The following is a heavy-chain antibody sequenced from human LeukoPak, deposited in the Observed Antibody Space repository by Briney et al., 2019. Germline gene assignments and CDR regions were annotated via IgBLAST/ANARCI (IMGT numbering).Heavy chain of an antibody. Sequence: GGSLRLSCVASGFNFSNHFMHWVRQAPGQGLEWMGWINPNSGGTNYAQKFQGRVTMTRDTSISTAYMELSRLRSDDTAVYYCASEGYCSSTSCYADYWGQGTLVTVSS. V-gene: IGHV1-2*02. D-gene: IGHD2-2*01. CDR2: INPNSGGT. CDR1: GFNFSNHF. J-gene: IGHJ4*02. CDR3: ASEGYCSSTSCYADY.